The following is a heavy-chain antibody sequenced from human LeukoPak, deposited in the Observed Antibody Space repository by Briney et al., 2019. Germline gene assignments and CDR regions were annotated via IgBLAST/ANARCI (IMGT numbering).Heavy chain of an antibody. J-gene: IGHJ6*03. CDR1: GYTFTNYG. D-gene: IGHD3-10*01. Sequence: ASVKVSCKASGYTFTNYGISWVRQAPGQGLEWMGWISAYNGNTNYAQKLQGRVTMTTDTSTSTAYMELRSLRSDDTAVYYCARGGPNYYGSGSYYYYMDVWGKGTTVTISS. V-gene: IGHV1-18*01. CDR3: ARGGPNYYGSGSYYYYMDV. CDR2: ISAYNGNT.